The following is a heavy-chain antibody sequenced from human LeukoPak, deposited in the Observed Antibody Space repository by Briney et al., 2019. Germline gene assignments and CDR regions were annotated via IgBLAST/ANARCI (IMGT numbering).Heavy chain of an antibody. D-gene: IGHD5-12*01. V-gene: IGHV3-7*01. J-gene: IGHJ4*02. CDR3: ARLGGYGSYYFDY. CDR1: GFTFSSYW. Sequence: PGGSLRLSCAASGFTFSSYWMSWVRQAPGKGLEWVANIKQDGSGKYYVDSVKGRFTISRDNAKNSLYLQMNSLRAEDTAVYYCARLGGYGSYYFDYWGQGTLVTVSS. CDR2: IKQDGSGK.